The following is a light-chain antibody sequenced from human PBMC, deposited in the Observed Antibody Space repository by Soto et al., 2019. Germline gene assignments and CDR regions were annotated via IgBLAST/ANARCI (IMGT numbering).Light chain of an antibody. Sequence: DMQLTQSPSFLSASVGDRVTITCRASQGIDSYLAWYQQKPGKAPKLLIYPASTLEGGVQSRFSGSGSGPEFTLTISTLQPEDFATYYCQQLHTYPFTFGGGTKVEIQ. CDR2: PAS. CDR3: QQLHTYPFT. CDR1: QGIDSY. J-gene: IGKJ4*01. V-gene: IGKV1-9*01.